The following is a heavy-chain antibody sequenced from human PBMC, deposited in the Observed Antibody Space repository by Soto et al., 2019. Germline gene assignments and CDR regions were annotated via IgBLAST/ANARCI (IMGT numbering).Heavy chain of an antibody. CDR3: ATYYYDSSGYSYWFDP. J-gene: IGHJ5*02. CDR2: IIPIFGTA. CDR1: GGTFSSYA. D-gene: IGHD3-22*01. V-gene: IGHV1-69*13. Sequence: ASVKVSCKASGGTFSSYAISWVRQAPGQGLEWMGGIIPIFGTANYAQKFQGRVTITADESTSTAYMELSSLRSEDTAVYYCATYYYDSSGYSYWFDPWGQGTLVTVSS.